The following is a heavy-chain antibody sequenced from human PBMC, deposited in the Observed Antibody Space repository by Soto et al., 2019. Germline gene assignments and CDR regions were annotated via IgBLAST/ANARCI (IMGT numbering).Heavy chain of an antibody. D-gene: IGHD3-3*01. CDR3: ARDSPCTIFGVVTPYYFDY. Sequence: EVQLVESGGGLVQPGGSLRLSCAASGFTFSSYSMNWVRQAPGTGLEWVSYISSSSSTIYYADSVKGRFTISRDNAKNSLYLQMNSLRAEDTAVYYCARDSPCTIFGVVTPYYFDYWGQGTLVTVSS. V-gene: IGHV3-48*01. CDR1: GFTFSSYS. CDR2: ISSSSSTI. J-gene: IGHJ4*02.